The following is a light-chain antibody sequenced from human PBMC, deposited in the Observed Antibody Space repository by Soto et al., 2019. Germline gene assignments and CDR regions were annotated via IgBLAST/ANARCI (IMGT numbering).Light chain of an antibody. Sequence: DIQMTQSPSTMSASVGDRVTITCRASQSISFYLAWYQQKPGTAPKLLIYKASSLATGVPSRFSGSGSGTEFILTINGLQPEDFATYYCLQHNSYPWTFGQATK. CDR1: QSISFY. V-gene: IGKV1-5*03. CDR3: LQHNSYPWT. J-gene: IGKJ1*01. CDR2: KAS.